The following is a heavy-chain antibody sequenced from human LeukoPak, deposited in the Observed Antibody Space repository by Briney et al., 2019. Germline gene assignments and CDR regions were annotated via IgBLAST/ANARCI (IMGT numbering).Heavy chain of an antibody. Sequence: SETLSLTCTVSGGSISSGSYYWSWIRQPVGKGLEWIGRIYTSGSTNYNPSLKSRVTISVDTSKNQFSLKLSSVTAADTAVYYCARTAIPVWYFDLWGRGTLVTVSS. D-gene: IGHD2-21*02. V-gene: IGHV4-61*02. J-gene: IGHJ2*01. CDR1: GGSISSGSYY. CDR2: IYTSGST. CDR3: ARTAIPVWYFDL.